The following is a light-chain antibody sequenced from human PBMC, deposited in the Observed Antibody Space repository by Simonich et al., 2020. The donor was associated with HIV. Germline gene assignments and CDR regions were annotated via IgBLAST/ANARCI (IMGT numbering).Light chain of an antibody. CDR1: SSDVGGYNY. CDR2: YVS. Sequence: QSALTQPRSVSGSPGQSVTISCTGTSSDVGGYNYVSWYQQPPGKAPKLMIYYVSKRPSGVPDRFSGSKSGNTASLTISGLQAEDEADYYCCSYAGSYTSYVVFGGGTKLTVL. V-gene: IGLV2-11*01. CDR3: CSYAGSYTSYVV. J-gene: IGLJ2*01.